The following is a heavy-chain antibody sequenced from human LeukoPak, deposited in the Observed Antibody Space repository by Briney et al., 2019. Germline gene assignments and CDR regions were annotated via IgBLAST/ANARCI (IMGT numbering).Heavy chain of an antibody. D-gene: IGHD3-22*01. V-gene: IGHV4-34*01. J-gene: IGHJ4*02. CDR2: INHSGST. CDR1: GGSFSGYY. CDR3: AGIPTYYYDSSGYAIDY. Sequence: SETLSLTCAVYGGSFSGYYWSWIRQPPGKGLEWIGEINHSGSTNYNPSLKSRVTISVDTSKNQFSLKLSSVTAADTAVYYCAGIPTYYYDSSGYAIDYWGQGTLVTVSS.